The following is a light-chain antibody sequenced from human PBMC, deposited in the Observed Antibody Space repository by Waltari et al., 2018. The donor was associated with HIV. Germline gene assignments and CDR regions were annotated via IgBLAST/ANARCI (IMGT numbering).Light chain of an antibody. CDR1: SSNIGRYN. CDR2: SNN. J-gene: IGLJ1*01. CDR3: ATWDDSLNGYV. Sequence: QSVLTQPPSASGTPGQRITISCSGGSSNIGRYNVNWYQQFAGTAPKRVIYSNNQRPSGVPDRVAGSKSGTSASLAISGLQSEDEAEYYCATWDDSLNGYVFGTGTKVTVL. V-gene: IGLV1-44*01.